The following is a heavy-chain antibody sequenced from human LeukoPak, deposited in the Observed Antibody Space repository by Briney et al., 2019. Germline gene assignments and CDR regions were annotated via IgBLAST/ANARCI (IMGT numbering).Heavy chain of an antibody. CDR3: ARGCIAARRCPHALQH. V-gene: IGHV4-34*01. J-gene: IGHJ1*01. CDR2: INHSGST. CDR1: GFTFSSYW. Sequence: GSLRLSCAASGFTFSSYWMSWIRQPPGKGLEWIGEINHSGSTNYNPSLKSRVTISVDTSKNQFSLKLSSVTAADTAVYYCARGCIAARRCPHALQHWGQGTLVTVSS. D-gene: IGHD6-6*01.